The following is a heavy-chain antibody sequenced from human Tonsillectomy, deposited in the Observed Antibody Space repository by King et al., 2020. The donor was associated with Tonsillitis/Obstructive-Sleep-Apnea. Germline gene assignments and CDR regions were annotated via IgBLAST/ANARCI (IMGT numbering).Heavy chain of an antibody. CDR1: GGSISSYY. D-gene: IGHD2-21*01. CDR3: ARVKEFCGGDCFSSSFDY. CDR2: IYNSGST. Sequence: QLQESGPGLVKPSETLSLTCTVSGGSISSYYWSWIRQPPGRGLEWIGYIYNSGSTNYNPSLKSRVTISVDTSKNQFSLKLSSVTAADTAVYYCARVKEFCGGDCFSSSFDYWGQGTQVTVSS. V-gene: IGHV4-59*01. J-gene: IGHJ4*02.